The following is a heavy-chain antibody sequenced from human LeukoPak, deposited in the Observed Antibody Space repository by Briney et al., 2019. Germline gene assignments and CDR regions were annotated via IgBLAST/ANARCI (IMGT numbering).Heavy chain of an antibody. CDR2: IIPILGIA. CDR3: ARSPITRGDYYFDY. Sequence: SVKVSCKASGGTFSSYAISWVRQAPGQGLEWMGRIIPILGIANYAQKFQGRVTITADKSTSTAYMELSSLRSEDTAVYYCARSPITRGDYYFDYWGQGTLVTVSS. J-gene: IGHJ4*02. V-gene: IGHV1-69*04. D-gene: IGHD3-10*01. CDR1: GGTFSSYA.